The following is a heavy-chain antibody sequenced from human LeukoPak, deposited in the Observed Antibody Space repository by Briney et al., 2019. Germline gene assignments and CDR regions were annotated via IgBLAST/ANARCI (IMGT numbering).Heavy chain of an antibody. D-gene: IGHD6-19*01. CDR3: ASDEGGSSGWALG. CDR1: GGSISSGSYD. Sequence: SETLSLTCTVSGGSISSGSYDWYWIRQPAGKGLEWIGHIYTSGTSNYNPSLRSRVTISVDTSKNQFSLRLSSVTAADTAVYYCASDEGGSSGWALGRGQGTLVTVSS. J-gene: IGHJ4*02. CDR2: IYTSGTS. V-gene: IGHV4-61*09.